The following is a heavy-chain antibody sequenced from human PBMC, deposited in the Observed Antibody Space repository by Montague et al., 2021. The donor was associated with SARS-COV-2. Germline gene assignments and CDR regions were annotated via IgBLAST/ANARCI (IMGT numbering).Heavy chain of an antibody. CDR1: GDSVSSNIAT. D-gene: IGHD2-2*01. CDR3: ARIPVGSKYYFDF. CDR2: TYYRSKWYN. J-gene: IGHJ4*02. Sequence: CAISGDSVSSNIATWNWIRQSPSGGLEWLGRTYYRSKWYNDYAESVKSRITIDPDTSKHQFSLHLNSVTPEGTAVYYCARIPVGSKYYFDFWGQGTLVTVSS. V-gene: IGHV6-1*01.